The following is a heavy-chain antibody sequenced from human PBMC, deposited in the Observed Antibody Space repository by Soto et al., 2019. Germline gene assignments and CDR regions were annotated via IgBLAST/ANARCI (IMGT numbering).Heavy chain of an antibody. CDR3: ARSTSRWTPAEYFQH. CDR2: ISGSAAST. D-gene: IGHD6-13*01. V-gene: IGHV3-23*01. Sequence: EVQLLESGGGLVQPWGSLRLSCVASGFTFSNYAMSWVRQTPGKGLEWVAAISGSAASTYYADSVKGRFSITRDNPRNTLYLEMYTLRAEDTAVYYCARSTSRWTPAEYFQHWGQGTLVPVSS. CDR1: GFTFSNYA. J-gene: IGHJ1*01.